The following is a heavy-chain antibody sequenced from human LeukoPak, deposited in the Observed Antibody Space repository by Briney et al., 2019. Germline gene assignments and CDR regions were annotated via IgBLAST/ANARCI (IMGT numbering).Heavy chain of an antibody. D-gene: IGHD6-19*01. CDR1: GGSISSGGYY. Sequence: TLSLASTITGGSISSGGYYWSWIRQHPGKGLEWIGYIYYSGSTYYNPSLKSRVTISVDTSKNQFSLKLSSVTAADTAVYYCARDHSSGWWDWGQGTLVTVSS. CDR3: ARDHSSGWWD. V-gene: IGHV4-31*03. CDR2: IYYSGST. J-gene: IGHJ4*02.